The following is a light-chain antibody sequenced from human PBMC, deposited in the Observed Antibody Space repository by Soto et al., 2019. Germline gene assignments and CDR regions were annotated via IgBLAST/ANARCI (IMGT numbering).Light chain of an antibody. CDR3: SSYTSSSTDV. V-gene: IGLV2-14*01. CDR2: EVS. CDR1: NSDVGDYNC. Sequence: QSALTQPASVSGSPGQSITISCTGTNSDVGDYNCVSWYQQHPGKAPKLMIYEVSNRPSRVSNRFSGSKSGNTASLTISGLQAEDEADYYCSSYTSSSTDVFGTGTKLTVL. J-gene: IGLJ1*01.